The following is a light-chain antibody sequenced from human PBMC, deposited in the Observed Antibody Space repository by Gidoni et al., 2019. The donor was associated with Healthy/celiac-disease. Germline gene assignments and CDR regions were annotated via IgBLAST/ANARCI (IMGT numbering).Light chain of an antibody. CDR3: QQYYSTPRT. CDR1: QSVLYSSNNKNY. V-gene: IGKV4-1*01. Sequence: DIVMTQSPDPLAGALGERATINCKSSQSVLYSSNNKNYLAWYQQKPGQPPKLLIYRASTRESGVPDRFSGSGSGTDFTLTISSLQAEDVAVYYCQQYYSTPRTFXXXTKLEIK. J-gene: IGKJ2*01. CDR2: RAS.